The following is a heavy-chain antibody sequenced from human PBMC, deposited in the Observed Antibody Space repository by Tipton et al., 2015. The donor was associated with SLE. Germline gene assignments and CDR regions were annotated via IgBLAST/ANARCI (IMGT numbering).Heavy chain of an antibody. CDR2: VYYTGNT. V-gene: IGHV4-39*07. CDR1: GDSISSSSYY. D-gene: IGHD3-10*01. CDR3: TRGGFKEPDDYYYGMDV. J-gene: IGHJ6*01. Sequence: TLSLTCIVSGDSISSSSYYWGWIRQPPGKGLEWVGTVYYTGNTFYNPSLKSRVTISVDTSKNQFSLKVTSVTAADTAVYYCTRGGFKEPDDYYYGMDVWGQGTTVTVSS.